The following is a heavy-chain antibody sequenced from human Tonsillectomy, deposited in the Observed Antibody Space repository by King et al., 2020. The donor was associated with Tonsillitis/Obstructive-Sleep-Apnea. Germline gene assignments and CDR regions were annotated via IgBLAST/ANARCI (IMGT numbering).Heavy chain of an antibody. D-gene: IGHD2-2*01. CDR1: GGSFSGYY. CDR2: INHSGST. CDR3: ARGPLDIVVVPAAIGFDY. Sequence: VQLQQWGAGLLKPSETLSLTCAVYGGSFSGYYWSWIRQPPRKGLEWIGEINHSGSTTYNPSLQSRVTLSVDTSKNQFSLRLSSLTAADTAVYYGARGPLDIVVVPAAIGFDYWGQGTLVTVSS. J-gene: IGHJ4*02. V-gene: IGHV4-34*01.